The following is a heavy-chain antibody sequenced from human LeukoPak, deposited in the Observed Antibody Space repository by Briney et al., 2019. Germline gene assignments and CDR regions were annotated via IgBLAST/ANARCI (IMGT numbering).Heavy chain of an antibody. CDR3: AREWSGSSADYYYYGMDV. Sequence: ASVKVSCKASGYTFTGYYMHWVRQAPGRGLEWMGWINPNSGGTNYAQKFQGWVTMTRDTSISTAYMELSRLRSDDTAVYYCAREWSGSSADYYYYGMDVWGQGTTVTVSS. CDR1: GYTFTGYY. CDR2: INPNSGGT. D-gene: IGHD2-15*01. J-gene: IGHJ6*02. V-gene: IGHV1-2*04.